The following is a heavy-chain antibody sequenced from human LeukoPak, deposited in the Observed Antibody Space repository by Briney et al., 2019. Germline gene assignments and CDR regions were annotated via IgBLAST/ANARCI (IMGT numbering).Heavy chain of an antibody. J-gene: IGHJ2*01. Sequence: SETLSLTCTVSGGSLTSYYWTWIRQRAGKGLEWIGRIYNSGTTNYSPSLESRVTMSLDTSKNRSSLSLSSATAADTAAYYSARDRLGATGHWRIDASGPSTLVSVSS. V-gene: IGHV4-4*07. CDR1: GGSLTSYY. D-gene: IGHD1-26*01. CDR2: IYNSGTT. CDR3: ARDRLGATGHWRIDA.